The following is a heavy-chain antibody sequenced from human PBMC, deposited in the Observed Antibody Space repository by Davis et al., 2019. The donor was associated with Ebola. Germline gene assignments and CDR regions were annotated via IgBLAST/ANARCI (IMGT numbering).Heavy chain of an antibody. CDR1: GYTFTSYD. CDR3: ARGIVGATRPYYFDY. CDR2: IIPIFGTA. J-gene: IGHJ4*02. V-gene: IGHV1-69*13. Sequence: SVKVSCKASGYTFTSYDINWVRQATGQGLEWMGGIIPIFGTANYAQKFQGRVTITADESTSTAYMELSSLRSEDTAVYYCARGIVGATRPYYFDYWGQGTLVTVSS. D-gene: IGHD1-26*01.